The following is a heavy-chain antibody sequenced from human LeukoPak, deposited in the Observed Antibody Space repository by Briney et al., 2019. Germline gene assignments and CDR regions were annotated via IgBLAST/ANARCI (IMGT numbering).Heavy chain of an antibody. V-gene: IGHV4-39*07. CDR1: GGSISSSSYY. D-gene: IGHD3-10*01. J-gene: IGHJ4*02. CDR3: AHWGWFGELLFDY. CDR2: IYYSGST. Sequence: SETLSLTCTVSGGSISSSSYYWGWIRQPPGKGLEWIGSIYYSGSTYYNPSLKSRVTISVDTSKNQFSLKLSSVTAADTAVYYCAHWGWFGELLFDYWGQGTLVTVSS.